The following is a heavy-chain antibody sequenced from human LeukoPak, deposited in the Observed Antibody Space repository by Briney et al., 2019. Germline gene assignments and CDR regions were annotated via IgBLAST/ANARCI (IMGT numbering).Heavy chain of an antibody. V-gene: IGHV1-18*01. CDR2: ISAYNGNT. CDR3: ARLQGYYGDYRMDY. D-gene: IGHD4-17*01. CDR1: GYTFTSYG. Sequence: ASVKVSCKASGYTFTSYGISWVRQAPGQGLEWMGWISAYNGNTNYAQKLQGRVTMTTDTSTSTAYMELRSLRSDDTAMYYCARLQGYYGDYRMDYWGQGTLVTVSS. J-gene: IGHJ4*02.